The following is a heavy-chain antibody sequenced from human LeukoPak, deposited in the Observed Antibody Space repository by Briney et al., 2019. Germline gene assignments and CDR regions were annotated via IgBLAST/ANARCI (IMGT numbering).Heavy chain of an antibody. CDR1: GGSISSYY. V-gene: IGHV4-59*08. CDR2: IYYSGST. J-gene: IGHJ4*02. D-gene: IGHD5-18*01. CDR3: ARLRYSYGLSYFDY. Sequence: PSETLSLTYTVSGGSISSYYWSWIRQPPGKGLEWIGYIYYSGSTNYNPSLKSRVTISVDTSKNQFSLKLSSVTAADTAVYYCARLRYSYGLSYFDYWGQGTLVTVSS.